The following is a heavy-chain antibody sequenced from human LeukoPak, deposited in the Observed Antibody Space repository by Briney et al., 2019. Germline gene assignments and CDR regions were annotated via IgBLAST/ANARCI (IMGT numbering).Heavy chain of an antibody. CDR3: ARNLWFGSPNLAAGQTNAFDI. D-gene: IGHD6-13*01. Sequence: GGSLRLSCAASGFTFSSYGMHWVRQAPGKGLEWVSSIGTAGDTYYPDSVKGRFTVSRENDNNSLYLQMDSLRAGDTAVYYCARNLWFGSPNLAAGQTNAFDIWGQGTMVTVSS. V-gene: IGHV3-13*01. CDR1: GFTFSSYG. CDR2: IGTAGDT. J-gene: IGHJ3*02.